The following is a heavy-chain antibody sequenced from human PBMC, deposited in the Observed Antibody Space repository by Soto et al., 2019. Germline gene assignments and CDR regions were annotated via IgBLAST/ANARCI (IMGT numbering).Heavy chain of an antibody. CDR1: GFTFSSYA. V-gene: IGHV3-30-3*01. D-gene: IGHD3-22*01. J-gene: IGHJ5*02. CDR2: ISYDGSNK. Sequence: GGSQRLSCAASGFTFSSYAMHWVRQAPGKGLEWVAVISYDGSNKYYADSVKGRFTISRDNSKNTLYLQMNSLRAEDTAVYYCARDYRVYYYDSSGHKTNWFDPWGQGTLVTVSS. CDR3: ARDYRVYYYDSSGHKTNWFDP.